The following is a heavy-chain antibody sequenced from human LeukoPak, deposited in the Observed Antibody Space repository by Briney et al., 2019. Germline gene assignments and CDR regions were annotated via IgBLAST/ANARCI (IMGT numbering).Heavy chain of an antibody. D-gene: IGHD2/OR15-2a*01. CDR2: IYYSGST. J-gene: IGHJ4*02. Sequence: SETLSLTCTVSGASINSHYWSWIRQPPGKGLGWIAYIYYSGSTSYNPSFKSRVTMSVDTSKNQFSLRLKSVTAADTAVYYCARVTLSLGPFDYWGQGTLVTVSS. CDR1: GASINSHY. V-gene: IGHV4-59*11. CDR3: ARVTLSLGPFDY.